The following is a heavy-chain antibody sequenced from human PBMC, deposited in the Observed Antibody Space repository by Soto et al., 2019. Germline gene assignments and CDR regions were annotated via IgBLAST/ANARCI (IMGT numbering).Heavy chain of an antibody. J-gene: IGHJ4*02. CDR3: ARGYGSGSYYGPFYFDY. Sequence: QVQLQQWGAGLLKPSETLSLTCAVYGGSFSGYYWSWIRQPPGKGLEWIGEINHSGSTNYNPSLKSRVTISVDTSKNQFSLKRSSVTAAATAVYYCARGYGSGSYYGPFYFDYWGQGTLVTVSS. D-gene: IGHD3-10*01. CDR2: INHSGST. V-gene: IGHV4-34*01. CDR1: GGSFSGYY.